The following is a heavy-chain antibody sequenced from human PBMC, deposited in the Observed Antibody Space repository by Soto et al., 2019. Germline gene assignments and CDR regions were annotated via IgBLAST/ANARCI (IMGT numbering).Heavy chain of an antibody. J-gene: IGHJ6*04. D-gene: IGHD3-16*01. CDR2: TANKRSRYTT. CDR1: GFTSSDHY. V-gene: IGHV3-72*01. Sequence: EVELVESGGGLVQAGGSLRVSCGVSGFTSSDHYMDWVRRAPGKGLEWVGRTANKRSRYTTEYAASVKGRFITSRDDSKIAVYLQMTSLKIDDTAVYYCARAGFGHGLDVWGKGAKVTGSS. CDR3: ARAGFGHGLDV.